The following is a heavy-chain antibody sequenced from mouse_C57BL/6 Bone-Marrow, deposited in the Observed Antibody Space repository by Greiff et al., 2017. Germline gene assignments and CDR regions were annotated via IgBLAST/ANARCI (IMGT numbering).Heavy chain of an antibody. CDR1: GYTFTNYW. J-gene: IGHJ4*01. V-gene: IGHV1-64*01. CDR2: MHPNGGSP. CDR3: ARSYDYDDYTMDY. Sequence: QVQLQQSEAELVKPGASVKLSCKASGYTFTNYWMHWVKQRPGQGLEWIGMMHPNGGSPDYNEKFKSEATLSVDKSSRTAYMELSSLTSEDSAVYYCARSYDYDDYTMDYWGQGTSVTVSS. D-gene: IGHD2-4*01.